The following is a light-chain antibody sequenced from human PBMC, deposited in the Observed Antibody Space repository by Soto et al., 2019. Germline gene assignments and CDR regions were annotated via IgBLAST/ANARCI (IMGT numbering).Light chain of an antibody. CDR3: ETWDSNTLVV. J-gene: IGLJ2*01. Sequence: QSVLTQSSSASASLGSSVNLTCTLSSGHSSYIIAWHQQQPGKAPRYLMKLEGSGSYNKGSGVPDRFSGSSSGAARYLTISNLQYEEDADYYGETWDSNTLVVFGGGTKVTVL. CDR2: LEGSGSY. CDR1: SGHSSYI. V-gene: IGLV4-60*02.